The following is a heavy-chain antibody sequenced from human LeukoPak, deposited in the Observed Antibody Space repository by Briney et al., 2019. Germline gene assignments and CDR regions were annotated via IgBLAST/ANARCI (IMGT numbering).Heavy chain of an antibody. CDR3: AGDCSSTSCYLDY. Sequence: PSETLSLTCAVSGYSISSGYYWGWIRQPPGKGLEWIGEINHSGSTNYNPSLKSRVTISVDTSKNQFSLKVSSVTAADTAVYYCAGDCSSTSCYLDYWSQGTLVTVSS. D-gene: IGHD2-2*01. CDR1: GYSISSGYY. CDR2: INHSGST. J-gene: IGHJ4*02. V-gene: IGHV4-38-2*02.